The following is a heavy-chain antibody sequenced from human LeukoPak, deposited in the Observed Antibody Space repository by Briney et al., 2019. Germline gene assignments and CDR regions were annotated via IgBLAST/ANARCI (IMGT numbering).Heavy chain of an antibody. D-gene: IGHD3-10*01. CDR1: GDSISSGDYY. CDR2: IYYSGNT. Sequence: PSETLSLTCFVSGDSISSGDYYWALIRQPPGKGLEWIGSIYYSGNTLYNPSLKSRVTISVDTSKNQFSLKLSSVTAADTAVYYCARGPTYYYGSGSTHVDYWGQGTLVTVSS. V-gene: IGHV4-39*07. CDR3: ARGPTYYYGSGSTHVDY. J-gene: IGHJ4*02.